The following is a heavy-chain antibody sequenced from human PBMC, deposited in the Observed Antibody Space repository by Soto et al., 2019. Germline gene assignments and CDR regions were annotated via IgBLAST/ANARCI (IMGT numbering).Heavy chain of an antibody. CDR1: GGTFSSYA. Sequence: GASVKVSCKASGGTFSSYAMSWVRQAPGQGLEWMGGIIPIFGTANYAQKFQGRVTITADKSTSTAYMELSSLRSEDTAVYYCARTHSIAVAGTGLDYWGQGTLVTVSS. CDR3: ARTHSIAVAGTGLDY. CDR2: IIPIFGTA. J-gene: IGHJ4*02. D-gene: IGHD6-19*01. V-gene: IGHV1-69*06.